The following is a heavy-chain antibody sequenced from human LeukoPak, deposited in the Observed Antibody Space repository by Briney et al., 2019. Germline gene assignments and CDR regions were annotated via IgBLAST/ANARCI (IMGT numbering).Heavy chain of an antibody. Sequence: KPSETLSLTCTVSGGSISSYYWSWIRQPPGKGLEWIGYIYYSGSTNYNPSLKSRVTISVDTSKNQFSLKLSSVTAADTAVYYCARDLIAVAGPNLDVWGKGTTVTVSS. V-gene: IGHV4-59*01. CDR1: GGSISSYY. D-gene: IGHD6-19*01. CDR2: IYYSGST. J-gene: IGHJ6*04. CDR3: ARDLIAVAGPNLDV.